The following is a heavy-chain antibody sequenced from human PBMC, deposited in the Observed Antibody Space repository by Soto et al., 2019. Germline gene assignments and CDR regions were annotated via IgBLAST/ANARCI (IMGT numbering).Heavy chain of an antibody. CDR1: GYTFTGYY. D-gene: IGHD2-15*01. V-gene: IGHV1-2*02. Sequence: ASVKVSCKASGYTFTGYYMHWVRQAPGQGLEWMGWINPNSGGTNYAQKFQGRVTMTRDTSISTAYMELSRLRSDDTAVYYCALGYCSGGSCYDGMDVWGQGTTVTV. J-gene: IGHJ6*02. CDR2: INPNSGGT. CDR3: ALGYCSGGSCYDGMDV.